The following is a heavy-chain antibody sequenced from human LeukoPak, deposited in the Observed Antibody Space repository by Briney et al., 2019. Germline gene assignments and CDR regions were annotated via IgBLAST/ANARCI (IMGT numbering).Heavy chain of an antibody. CDR2: IYYSGST. V-gene: IGHV4-59*01. D-gene: IGHD4-17*01. Sequence: SETPSLTCTVSGGSISSYYWSWIRQPPGKGLEWIGYIYYSGSTNYNPSLKSRATISVDTSKNQFSLKLSSVTAADTAVYYCAREVRGDYYFDYWGQGTLVTVSS. J-gene: IGHJ4*02. CDR3: AREVRGDYYFDY. CDR1: GGSISSYY.